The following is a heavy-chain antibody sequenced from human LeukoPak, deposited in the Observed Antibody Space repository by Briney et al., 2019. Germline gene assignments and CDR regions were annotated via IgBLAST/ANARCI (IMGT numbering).Heavy chain of an antibody. J-gene: IGHJ6*03. D-gene: IGHD6-13*01. CDR2: ISPGGGTT. V-gene: IGHV3-23*01. Sequence: GGSLRLSCAVSGFAFGSEAMSWVRQSPARGLEWVASISPGGGTTYYADYVKGRFTISRDNSKNSLFVQMNSLRAEDTAVYYCAKDHMAASAPSNMDVWGKGTPVTVSS. CDR1: GFAFGSEA. CDR3: AKDHMAASAPSNMDV.